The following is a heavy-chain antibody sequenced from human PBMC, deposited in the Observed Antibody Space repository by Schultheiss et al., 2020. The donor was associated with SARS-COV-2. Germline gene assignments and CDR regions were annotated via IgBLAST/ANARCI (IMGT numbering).Heavy chain of an antibody. CDR2: IYYSGST. V-gene: IGHV4-34*01. CDR3: ARGDDYGSGYYYYMDV. CDR1: GGSFSGYY. D-gene: IGHD5-12*01. Sequence: SETLSLTCAVYGGSFSGYYWSWIRQPPGKGLEWIGYIYYSGSTYYNPSLKSRVTISVDTSKNQFSLKLSSVTAADTAVYYCARGDDYGSGYYYYMDVWGKGTTVTVSS. J-gene: IGHJ6*03.